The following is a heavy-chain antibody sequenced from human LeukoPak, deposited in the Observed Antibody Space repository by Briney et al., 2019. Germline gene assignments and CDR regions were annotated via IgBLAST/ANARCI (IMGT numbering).Heavy chain of an antibody. V-gene: IGHV3-30*03. CDR2: ISYDGYDK. CDR1: GFIFSSYG. CDR3: VRDPLRGDPNSFDY. D-gene: IGHD3-16*01. Sequence: GGSLRLSCAASGFIFSSYGMHWVRQAPGKGLEWVAAISYDGYDKHYAEFARGRFTISRDNSKNALYIQMNSLRPEDTAVYYCVRDPLRGDPNSFDYWGQGIRVTVSS. J-gene: IGHJ4*02.